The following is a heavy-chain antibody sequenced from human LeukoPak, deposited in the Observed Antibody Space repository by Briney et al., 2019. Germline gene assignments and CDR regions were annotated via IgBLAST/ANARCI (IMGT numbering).Heavy chain of an antibody. CDR2: IYSSGQS. J-gene: IGHJ6*03. V-gene: IGHV4-39*07. Sequence: SETLSLTCAVSGGSITSTTDSWAWIRQSPGKGLEWIGSIYSSGQSYYKVSLRSRVTMSVDTSKNQFSLQLNSVTPEDTAVYYCARDVLWFGEGPDYYYYIDVWGKGTTVTVSS. CDR3: ARDVLWFGEGPDYYYYIDV. CDR1: GGSITSTTDS. D-gene: IGHD3-10*01.